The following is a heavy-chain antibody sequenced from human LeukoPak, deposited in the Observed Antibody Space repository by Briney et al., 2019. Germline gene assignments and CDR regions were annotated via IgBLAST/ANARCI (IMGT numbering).Heavy chain of an antibody. D-gene: IGHD3-3*01. Sequence: WASVKVSCKASGYTFTSYYMHWVRQAPGQGLEWMGIINPSGGSTSYAQKFQGRVTMTRDTSTSTVYMELSSLRSEDTAVYYCARGCTRVLEWLFVDYWGQGTLVTVSS. CDR1: GYTFTSYY. J-gene: IGHJ4*02. V-gene: IGHV1-46*01. CDR3: ARGCTRVLEWLFVDY. CDR2: INPSGGST.